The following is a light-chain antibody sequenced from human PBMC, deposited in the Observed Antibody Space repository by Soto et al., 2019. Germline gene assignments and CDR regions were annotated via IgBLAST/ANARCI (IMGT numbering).Light chain of an antibody. V-gene: IGKV1-27*01. J-gene: IGKJ1*01. CDR2: AAS. Sequence: DIQMTQSPSSLSAFVGDRVTITCRASQGISNYLAWYQQKPGRVPKLLIYAASTLQSGVPSRFSGSGSGTDFTLTISSPQPEDVATYYCQRFNSDPPTFGQGTKVDIK. CDR1: QGISNY. CDR3: QRFNSDPPT.